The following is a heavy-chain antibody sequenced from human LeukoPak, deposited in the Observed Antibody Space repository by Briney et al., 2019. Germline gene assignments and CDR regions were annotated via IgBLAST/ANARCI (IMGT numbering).Heavy chain of an antibody. CDR1: GFTFSSSG. J-gene: IGHJ4*02. CDR3: AKDRATVYSYAGDYFDY. CDR2: IRYDGSNK. Sequence: GGSLRLSYAASGFTFSSSGMHWVRQAPGKGLEWVAFIRYDGSNKYYADSVKGRFTISRDNSKNTLYLQMNSLRPEDTAVYYCAKDRATVYSYAGDYFDYWGQGTLVTVSS. D-gene: IGHD2-8*01. V-gene: IGHV3-30*02.